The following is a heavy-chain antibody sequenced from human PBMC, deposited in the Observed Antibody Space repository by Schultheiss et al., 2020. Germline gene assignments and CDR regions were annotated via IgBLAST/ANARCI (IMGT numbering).Heavy chain of an antibody. CDR1: GGSFSGYY. J-gene: IGHJ4*02. Sequence: SQTLSLTCAVYGGSFSGYYWSWIRQPPGKGLEWIGEINHSGSTNYNPSLKSRVTISVDTSKNQFSLKLSSVTAADTAVYYCARVNGLELRLDTYYFDYWGQGTLVTVSS. CDR3: ARVNGLELRLDTYYFDY. CDR2: INHSGST. V-gene: IGHV4-34*01. D-gene: IGHD1-7*01.